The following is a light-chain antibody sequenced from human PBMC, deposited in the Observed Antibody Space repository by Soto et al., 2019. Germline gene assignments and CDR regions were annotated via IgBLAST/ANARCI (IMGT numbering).Light chain of an antibody. CDR3: QQYNSYSPYT. CDR1: QSISTW. CDR2: KAS. Sequence: DIKMTQSPSTLSASVGDRVIITCRASQSISTWLAWYQQKPGKAPKLLIHKASSLESGVPSRFSGSGSGTEFTLTISSLQPDDFATYYCQQYNSYSPYTFGQGTKLEIK. V-gene: IGKV1-5*03. J-gene: IGKJ2*01.